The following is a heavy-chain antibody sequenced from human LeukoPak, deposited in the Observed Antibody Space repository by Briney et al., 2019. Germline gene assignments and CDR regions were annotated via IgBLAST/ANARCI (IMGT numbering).Heavy chain of an antibody. D-gene: IGHD6-13*01. CDR2: ISSSSSYI. J-gene: IGHJ4*02. Sequence: GGSLRLSCAASGFTFSSYSMNWVRQATGKGLEWVSSISSSSSYIYYADSVKGRYTISRDNAKNSLYLQMNSLRAEDTAVYYCAREGSSAKGSYFDYWGQGTLVTVPS. V-gene: IGHV3-21*01. CDR3: AREGSSAKGSYFDY. CDR1: GFTFSSYS.